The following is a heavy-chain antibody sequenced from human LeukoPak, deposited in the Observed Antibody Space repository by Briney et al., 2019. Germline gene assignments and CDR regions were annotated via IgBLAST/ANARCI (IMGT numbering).Heavy chain of an antibody. CDR3: ARPGYCSSTSCYTGYYYYGMDV. J-gene: IGHJ6*02. CDR2: ISSSSSYI. Sequence: GGSLRLSCAASGFTFSSYSMNWVRQAPGKGLEWVSSISSSSSYIYYADSVKGRFTISRDNAKNSLYLQMNSLRAEDTAVYYCARPGYCSSTSCYTGYYYYGMDVWGQGTTVTVSS. V-gene: IGHV3-21*01. CDR1: GFTFSSYS. D-gene: IGHD2-2*02.